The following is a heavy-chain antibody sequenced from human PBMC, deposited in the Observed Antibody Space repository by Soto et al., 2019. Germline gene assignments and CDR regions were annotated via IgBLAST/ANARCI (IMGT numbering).Heavy chain of an antibody. CDR3: AKYRVDYYDSSGYYGPADASDI. CDR2: ISGNGGDT. J-gene: IGHJ3*02. V-gene: IGHV3-23*01. CDR1: A. Sequence: AMSWVRRAPGTGRELVSAISGNGGDTTYADSVRGRYNISRDNSSDTVYLQMNSLSADDTAVYYCAKYRVDYYDSSGYYGPADASDIWGQGTIVTVSS. D-gene: IGHD3-22*01.